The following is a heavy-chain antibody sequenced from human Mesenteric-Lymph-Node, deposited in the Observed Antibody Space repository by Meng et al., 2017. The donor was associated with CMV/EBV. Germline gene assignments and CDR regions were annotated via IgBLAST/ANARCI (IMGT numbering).Heavy chain of an antibody. CDR2: ISAYNGNT. D-gene: IGHD1-26*01. CDR3: ARGPGVGATADFDY. Sequence: ASVKVSCKASGYTFTSYEINWVRQAPGQGLEWMGWISAYNGNTNYAQKLQGRVTMTTDTSTSTAYMELRSLRSDDTAVYYCARGPGVGATADFDYWGQGTLVTVSS. CDR1: GYTFTSYE. V-gene: IGHV1-18*01. J-gene: IGHJ4*02.